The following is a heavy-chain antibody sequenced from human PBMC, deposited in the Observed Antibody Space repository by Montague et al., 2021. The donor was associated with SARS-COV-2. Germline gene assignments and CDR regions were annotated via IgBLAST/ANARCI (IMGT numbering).Heavy chain of an antibody. Sequence: SETLSLTCTVSGGSMSSYYWSWIRQPPGKGLEWIGYIYYSGSTNXNPSLKSRVTISVDRSKNQFSLKLSSVTAADTAVYYCARGYFDWLFSYWGQGTLVTVSS. V-gene: IGHV4-59*13. CDR3: ARGYFDWLFSY. CDR1: GGSMSSYY. CDR2: IYYSGST. D-gene: IGHD3-9*01. J-gene: IGHJ4*02.